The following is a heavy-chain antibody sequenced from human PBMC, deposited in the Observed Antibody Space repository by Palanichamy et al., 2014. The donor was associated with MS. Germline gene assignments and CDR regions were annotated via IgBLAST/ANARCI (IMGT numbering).Heavy chain of an antibody. Sequence: EVQLVEVWGRAWSSLGGPVRLSCAASGFTFSSYSMNWVRQAPGKGLEWVSAISSSSSYIYYADSVKGRFTISRDNAKNSLYLQMNSLRAEDTAVYYCARVVSIYGVVIINYYYGMDVWGQGTTVTVS. V-gene: IGHV3-21*01. D-gene: IGHD3-3*01. CDR1: GFTFSSYS. CDR2: ISSSSSYI. CDR3: ARVVSIYGVVIINYYYGMDV. J-gene: IGHJ6*02.